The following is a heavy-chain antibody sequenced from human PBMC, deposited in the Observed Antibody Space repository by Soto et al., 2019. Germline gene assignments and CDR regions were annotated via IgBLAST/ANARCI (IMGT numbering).Heavy chain of an antibody. CDR1: GFTFSGYA. CDR2: ISGSGGST. CDR3: AKRFSDFWSGFDYYYYGMDV. Sequence: GGSLRLSCAASGFTFSGYAMSWVRQAPGKGLEWVSAISGSGGSTYYADSVKGRFTISRDNSKNTLYLQMNSLRAEDTAVYYCAKRFSDFWSGFDYYYYGMDVWGQGTTVTVSS. V-gene: IGHV3-23*01. J-gene: IGHJ6*02. D-gene: IGHD3-3*01.